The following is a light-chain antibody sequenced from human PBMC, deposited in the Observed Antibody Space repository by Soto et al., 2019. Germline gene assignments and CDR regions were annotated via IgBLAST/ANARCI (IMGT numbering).Light chain of an antibody. V-gene: IGLV2-8*01. J-gene: IGLJ1*01. CDR1: SGDVGGYNY. Sequence: TQPGTACGSPGQSVTIFCTGTSGDVGGYNYVSWYQQHPGKAPKLMIFEVSERPSGVPDRFSASKSGNTASLTVSGLQAEDEADYYCSSYAGSNNYVFGTGTKVTVL. CDR2: EVS. CDR3: SSYAGSNNYV.